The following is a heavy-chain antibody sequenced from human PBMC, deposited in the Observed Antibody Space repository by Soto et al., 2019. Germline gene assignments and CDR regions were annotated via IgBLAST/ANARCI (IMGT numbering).Heavy chain of an antibody. CDR1: GGSLSSSSYY. CDR2: IYYSGST. Sequence: PSDTLSLTCTVSGGSLSSSSYYWGWIRQPPGKGLEWIGSIYYSGSTYYNPSLKSRVTISVDTSKNQFSLKLSSVTAADTAVYYCASFSGYCSGGSCFDAFDIWGQGTMVTVSS. D-gene: IGHD2-15*01. J-gene: IGHJ3*02. CDR3: ASFSGYCSGGSCFDAFDI. V-gene: IGHV4-39*01.